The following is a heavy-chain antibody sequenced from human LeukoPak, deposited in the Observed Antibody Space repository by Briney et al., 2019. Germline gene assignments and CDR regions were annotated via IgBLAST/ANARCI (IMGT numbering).Heavy chain of an antibody. CDR1: GFTFSSYG. CDR3: AKVLSPKYYFDY. CDR2: IRYDGSNE. V-gene: IGHV3-30*02. J-gene: IGHJ4*02. D-gene: IGHD2/OR15-2a*01. Sequence: GGSLRLPCAASGFTFSSYGMHWVRQAPGKGLEWVTFIRYDGSNEYYADSVKGRFTISRDNSKNTQYQQMNSLRPEDTAVYYCAKVLSPKYYFDYWGQGTLVTVSS.